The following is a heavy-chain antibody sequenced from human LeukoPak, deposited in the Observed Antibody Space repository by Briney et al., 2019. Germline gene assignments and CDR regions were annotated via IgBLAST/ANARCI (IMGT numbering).Heavy chain of an antibody. Sequence: PGGSLRLSCAASGFTFSSYAMSWVRQAPGRGLEWVSGISSSGSGGNTYYADSVKGRFTISRDSSKNTLFLHMNSLRVEDTAIYYCAKDRTVGASYWYFDFWGRGTLVTVSS. J-gene: IGHJ2*01. CDR3: AKDRTVGASYWYFDF. D-gene: IGHD1-26*01. CDR2: ISSSGSGGNT. CDR1: GFTFSSYA. V-gene: IGHV3-23*01.